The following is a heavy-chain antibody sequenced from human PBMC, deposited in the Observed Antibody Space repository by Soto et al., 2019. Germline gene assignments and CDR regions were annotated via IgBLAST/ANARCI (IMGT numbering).Heavy chain of an antibody. CDR2: IYYSGTT. CDR3: ARACTATAGWANWFDL. Sequence: QVQLQESGPGLVEPSQTLSVTCTVSGGSISGGGYYWSWIRQHPGKGLEWIGYIYYSGTTYYNPSLKSRLTISLDTSKTQFSLKLRSVTAADTAVYYCARACTATAGWANWFDLWGQGTLVTVSS. J-gene: IGHJ5*02. V-gene: IGHV4-31*03. D-gene: IGHD6-13*01. CDR1: GGSISGGGYY.